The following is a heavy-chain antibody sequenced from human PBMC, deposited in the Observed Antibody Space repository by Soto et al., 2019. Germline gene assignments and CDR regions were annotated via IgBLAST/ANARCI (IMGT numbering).Heavy chain of an antibody. Sequence: SVKVSCKASGGTFSSYAISWVRQAPGQGLEWMGGIIPIFGTANYAQKFQGRVTITADESTSTAYMELSSLRSEDTAVYYCARTSPGHSSSWLPLDTWGQGTLVTVSS. J-gene: IGHJ5*02. V-gene: IGHV1-69*13. CDR1: GGTFSSYA. D-gene: IGHD6-13*01. CDR2: IIPIFGTA. CDR3: ARTSPGHSSSWLPLDT.